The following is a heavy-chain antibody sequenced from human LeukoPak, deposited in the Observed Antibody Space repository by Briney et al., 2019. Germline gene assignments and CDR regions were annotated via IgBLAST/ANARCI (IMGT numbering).Heavy chain of an antibody. J-gene: IGHJ4*02. CDR2: ISGSGGST. D-gene: IGHD2-15*01. CDR1: GFTFSSYS. CDR3: AKGSDIVVVVAATDY. Sequence: PGGSLRLSCAASGFTFSSYSMNWVRQAPGKGLEWVSAISGSGGSTYYADSVKGRFTISRDNSKNTLYLQMNSLRAEDTAVYYCAKGSDIVVVVAATDYWGQGTLVTVSS. V-gene: IGHV3-23*01.